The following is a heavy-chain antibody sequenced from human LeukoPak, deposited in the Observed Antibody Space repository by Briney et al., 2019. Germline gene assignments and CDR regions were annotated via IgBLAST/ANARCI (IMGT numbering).Heavy chain of an antibody. Sequence: GGSLRLSCAASGFTFSSYWMHWVRQAPGKGLVWVSRINTDGSSTSYADSVKGRFTISRDNAKNTLYLQMNSLRAEDTAVYYCARNHRITIFGVVTKPYYMDVWGKGTTVTVSS. CDR1: GFTFSSYW. D-gene: IGHD3-3*01. V-gene: IGHV3-74*01. J-gene: IGHJ6*03. CDR2: INTDGSST. CDR3: ARNHRITIFGVVTKPYYMDV.